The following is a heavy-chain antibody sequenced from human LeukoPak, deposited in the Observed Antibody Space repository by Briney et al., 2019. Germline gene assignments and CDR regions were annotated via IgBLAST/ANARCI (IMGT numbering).Heavy chain of an antibody. J-gene: IGHJ3*02. V-gene: IGHV4-61*02. D-gene: IGHD5-18*01. CDR3: ARWDTANAFDI. CDR2: IYTSGST. CDR1: GGSISSGSYY. Sequence: TLSLTCTVSGGSISSGSYYWSWIRQPAGKGLEWIGRIYTSGSTNYNPSLKSRVTMSVDTSKNQFSLKLSSVTAADTAVYYCARWDTANAFDIWGRGTMVTVSS.